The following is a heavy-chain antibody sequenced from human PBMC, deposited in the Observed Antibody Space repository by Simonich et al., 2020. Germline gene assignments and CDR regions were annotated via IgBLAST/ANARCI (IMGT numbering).Heavy chain of an antibody. CDR2: ISGSGGST. CDR1: GFTFSSYA. D-gene: IGHD4-17*01. V-gene: IGHV3-23*01. CDR3: AKDIGTVTTEWYFDL. Sequence: EVQLLESGGGLVQPGGSLRLSCAASGFTFSSYAMSWVRQAPGKGVEWGSAISGSGGSTYYADSVKGRFTISRDNSKNTLYLQMNSLRAEDTAVYYCAKDIGTVTTEWYFDLWGRGTLVTVSS. J-gene: IGHJ2*01.